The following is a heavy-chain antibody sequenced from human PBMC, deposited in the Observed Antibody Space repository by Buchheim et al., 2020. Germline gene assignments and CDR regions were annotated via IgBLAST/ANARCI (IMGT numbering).Heavy chain of an antibody. V-gene: IGHV3-30*18. CDR3: AKDPCSGGSCYGPFDY. J-gene: IGHJ4*02. D-gene: IGHD2-15*01. CDR2: ISYDGSNK. Sequence: QVQLVESGGGVVQPGRSLRLSCAASGFTFSSYGMHWVRQAPGKGLEWVAVISYDGSNKYYADSVKGRFTISRDTSKNTLYLQMNSLRAEDTAVYYCAKDPCSGGSCYGPFDYWGQGTL. CDR1: GFTFSSYG.